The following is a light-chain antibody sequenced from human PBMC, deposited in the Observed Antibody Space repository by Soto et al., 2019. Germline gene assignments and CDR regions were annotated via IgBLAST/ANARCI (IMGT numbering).Light chain of an antibody. CDR3: SSYTSSSTVV. J-gene: IGLJ1*01. Sequence: QSVLTQPASVSGSPGQSITISSTGTGSDVGAYNYVSWYQQHPGKAPKLIIYDVSNRPSGVSIRFSGSKSGNTASLTISGLQAEDEADYHCSSYTSSSTVVFGTGTKVTVL. CDR2: DVS. V-gene: IGLV2-14*01. CDR1: GSDVGAYNY.